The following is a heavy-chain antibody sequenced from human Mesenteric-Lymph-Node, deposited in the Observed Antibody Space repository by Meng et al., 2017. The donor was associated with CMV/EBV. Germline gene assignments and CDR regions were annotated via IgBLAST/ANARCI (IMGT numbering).Heavy chain of an antibody. D-gene: IGHD4-17*01. V-gene: IGHV6-1*01. CDR3: ASFRDYAPLY. CDR1: ADGISSDYAA. CDR2: TYNRCDSYN. J-gene: IGHJ4*02. Sequence: QQQQTGAGVVKSSSNISFTSTIVADGISSDYAAWNWIKQPPSRGLGMLESTYNRCDSYNEYAVCVKSLISVNLDKTMNQLSLYLNVVAPDETAGYYCASFRDYAPLYWGQGTLVTVSS.